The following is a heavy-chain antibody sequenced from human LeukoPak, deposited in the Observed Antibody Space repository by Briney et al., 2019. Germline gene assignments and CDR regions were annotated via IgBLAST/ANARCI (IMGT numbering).Heavy chain of an antibody. CDR2: ISWNSGSI. V-gene: IGHV3-9*01. CDR3: AKAPYSSGWYYFDC. J-gene: IGHJ4*02. CDR1: GFTFDDYA. Sequence: SEGSLRLSCAASGFTFDDYAMHWVRQAPGKGLEWVSGISWNSGSIGYADSVKGRFTISRDNAKNSLYLQMNSLRAEDTALYYCAKAPYSSGWYYFDCWGQGTLVTVSS. D-gene: IGHD6-19*01.